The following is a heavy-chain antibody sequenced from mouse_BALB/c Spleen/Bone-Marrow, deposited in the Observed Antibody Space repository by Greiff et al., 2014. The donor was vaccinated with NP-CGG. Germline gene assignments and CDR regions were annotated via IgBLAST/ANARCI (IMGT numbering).Heavy chain of an antibody. CDR3: ERYYDTDY. V-gene: IGHV5-6-3*01. CDR2: INSNGGST. J-gene: IGHJ2*01. D-gene: IGHD2-4*01. Sequence: DVKLQESGGGLVQPGGSLKLSCAASGFTFSSYGMSWVRQTPDKRLELVATINSNGGSTYYPDSVKGRFTISRDNAKNTLYLQMNSLKWEPTPIYYCERYYDTDYGGQGPPLTVPP. CDR1: GFTFSSYG.